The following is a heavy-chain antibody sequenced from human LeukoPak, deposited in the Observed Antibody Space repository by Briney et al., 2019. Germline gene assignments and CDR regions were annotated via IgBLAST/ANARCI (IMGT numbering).Heavy chain of an antibody. CDR1: GGSISSYY. CDR3: ARSPTSSNFDI. V-gene: IGHV4-59*08. Sequence: SETLSLTCTVSGGSISSYYWSWIRQPPGKRLEWIGYIYYSGSTNYNPSLKSRVTISVDTSKNQFSLNLSSVTATDTAVYYCARSPTSSNFDIWGQGTMVTVSS. CDR2: IYYSGST. J-gene: IGHJ3*02.